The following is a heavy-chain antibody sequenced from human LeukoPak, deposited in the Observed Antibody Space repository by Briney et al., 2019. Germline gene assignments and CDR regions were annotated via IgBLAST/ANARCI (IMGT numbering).Heavy chain of an antibody. Sequence: PSETLSLTCSVSGDSISSGSYYWGWIRQPRGKGLEWIGIIYYIGSTYYNPSLKSRVTISVDTSKNQFSLRLSSVTAADTAVYYCTRLTYNWNSIDYWGQGTLVTVSS. D-gene: IGHD1-7*01. J-gene: IGHJ4*02. CDR2: IYYIGST. CDR3: TRLTYNWNSIDY. CDR1: GDSISSGSYY. V-gene: IGHV4-39*01.